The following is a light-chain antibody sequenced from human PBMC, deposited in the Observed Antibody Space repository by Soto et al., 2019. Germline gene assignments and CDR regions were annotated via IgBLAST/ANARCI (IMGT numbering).Light chain of an antibody. J-gene: IGKJ1*01. Sequence: ETVLTQSPATLSLSPGERATLSFRASQSVSSNFAWYQQKPGQAPRLLIYGASNRATGIPDRFSGSGSGTDFTLTISRLEPEDFAVYYCQQYGSSGTFGQGTKVDI. CDR1: QSVSSN. V-gene: IGKV3-20*01. CDR2: GAS. CDR3: QQYGSSGT.